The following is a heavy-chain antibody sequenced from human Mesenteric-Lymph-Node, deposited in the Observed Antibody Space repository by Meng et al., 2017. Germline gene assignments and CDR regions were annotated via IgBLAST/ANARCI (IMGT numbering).Heavy chain of an antibody. CDR3: AKADWIVVSWFDP. Sequence: GESLKISCAASGFTFSRFAMGWVRLAPGKGLEWVALITASGGDTYHAESVRGRFTISRDNVKNTLDLQMDSLRVEDTALYYCAKADWIVVSWFDPWGQGTLVTVSS. CDR1: GFTFSRFA. CDR2: ITASGGDT. V-gene: IGHV3-23*01. D-gene: IGHD3-22*01. J-gene: IGHJ5*02.